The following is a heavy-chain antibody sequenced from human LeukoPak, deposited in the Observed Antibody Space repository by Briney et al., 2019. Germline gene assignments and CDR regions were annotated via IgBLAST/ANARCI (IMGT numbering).Heavy chain of an antibody. J-gene: IGHJ4*02. V-gene: IGHV3-11*04. D-gene: IGHD2-2*01. Sequence: GGSLRLSCTVSGFTFSDYYMSWVRQAPGKGLEWVSYISSSGSMLHYADSVEGRFTISRDNAKNSLYLQMNSLRAEDTAVYYCARNLPAADYWGQGTLVTVSS. CDR1: GFTFSDYY. CDR2: ISSSGSML. CDR3: ARNLPAADY.